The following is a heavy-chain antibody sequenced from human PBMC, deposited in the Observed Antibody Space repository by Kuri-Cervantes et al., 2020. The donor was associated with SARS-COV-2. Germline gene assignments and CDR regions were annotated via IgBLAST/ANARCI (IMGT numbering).Heavy chain of an antibody. CDR3: ARGVPVRGSIPVGAGTFDY. CDR2: IYYSGTT. V-gene: IGHV4-59*12. CDR1: SGSISRYY. D-gene: IGHD3-16*01. J-gene: IGHJ4*02. Sequence: SETLSLTCTVSSGSISRYYWSWIRQPPGKGLEWIAYIYYSGTTSYNPSLKSRVTISVDTSKNQFSLQLTTVTAADTAVYYCARGVPVRGSIPVGAGTFDYWGQGTLVTVSS.